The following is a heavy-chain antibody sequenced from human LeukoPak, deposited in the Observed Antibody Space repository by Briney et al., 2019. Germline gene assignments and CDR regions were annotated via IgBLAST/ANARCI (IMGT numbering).Heavy chain of an antibody. CDR2: IYYSGKT. CDR3: ARMGSGTSFDY. V-gene: IGHV4-39*07. Sequence: SETLSLTCTVSGDSISSSNYYWGWIRQPPGKGLEWIAIIYYSGKTYYNPSLKSRVTISVDTSKNQFSLKLSSVTAADTAVYYCARMGSGTSFDYWGQGTLVTVSS. D-gene: IGHD2-2*01. J-gene: IGHJ4*02. CDR1: GDSISSSNYY.